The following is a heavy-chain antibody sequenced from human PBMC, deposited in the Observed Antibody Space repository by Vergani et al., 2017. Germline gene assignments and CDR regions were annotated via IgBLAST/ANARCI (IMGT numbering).Heavy chain of an antibody. CDR1: GGSMSDFY. V-gene: IGHV4-4*07. J-gene: IGHJ5*02. CDR3: ARGNCGVNCPKYNWLAP. CDR2: IYPNGNG. D-gene: IGHD2-21*01. Sequence: QVKLQESGPGVVKPSDTLSLTCTVSGGSMSDFYWTWIRQPAGRGLEWIGRIYPNGNGNYNESLRSRLTMSIDTSRSQFSLSLSSVTAEDTAVYYCARGNCGVNCPKYNWLAPWGRGILVTVSS.